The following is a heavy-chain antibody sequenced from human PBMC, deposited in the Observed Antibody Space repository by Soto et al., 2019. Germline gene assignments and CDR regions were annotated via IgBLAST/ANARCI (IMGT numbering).Heavy chain of an antibody. V-gene: IGHV3-23*01. D-gene: IGHD2-8*01. CDR2: ISGSGGST. CDR3: AKAYCTNGGCPPYYYYYGMDV. Sequence: GGSLRLSCVASGFTFSSYAMSWVRQAPGKGLEWVSAISGSGGSTYYADSVKGRFTISRDNSKNTLYLQMNSLRAEDTAVYYCAKAYCTNGGCPPYYYYYGMDVWGQGTTVTVSS. J-gene: IGHJ6*02. CDR1: GFTFSSYA.